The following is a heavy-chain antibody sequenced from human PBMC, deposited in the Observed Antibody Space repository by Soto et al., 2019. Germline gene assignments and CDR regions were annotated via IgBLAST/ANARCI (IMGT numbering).Heavy chain of an antibody. V-gene: IGHV3-30*18. Sequence: GGSLRLSCAASGFTFSSYGMHWVRQAPGKGLEWVAVISYDGSNKYYADSAKGRFTISRDNSKNTLYLQMNSLRAEDTAVYYCAKEGDYYYGMDVWGQGTTGTVSS. CDR3: AKEGDYYYGMDV. CDR2: ISYDGSNK. J-gene: IGHJ6*02. CDR1: GFTFSSYG.